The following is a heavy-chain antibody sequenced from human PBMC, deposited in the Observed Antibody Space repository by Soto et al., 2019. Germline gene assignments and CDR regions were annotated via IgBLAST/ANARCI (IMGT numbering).Heavy chain of an antibody. J-gene: IGHJ4*02. CDR3: ARAVAGAADFDY. Sequence: QVQLVQSGAEEKKPGASVKVSCKASGYTFTGYAMHWVRQAPGQRLEWMGWINAGNGNTKYSQKFHGRVTITRDTSASSAYMELSSLRSEDTAVYSCARAVAGAADFDYWGQGTLVTVSS. D-gene: IGHD6-19*01. V-gene: IGHV1-3*05. CDR2: INAGNGNT. CDR1: GYTFTGYA.